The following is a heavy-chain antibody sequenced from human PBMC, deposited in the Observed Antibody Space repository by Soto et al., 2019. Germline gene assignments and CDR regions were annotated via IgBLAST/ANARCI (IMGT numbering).Heavy chain of an antibody. D-gene: IGHD6-6*01. J-gene: IGHJ3*01. CDR2: INHSGST. CDR1: GGSFSGYY. CDR3: ARGFGIAARPV. V-gene: IGHV4-34*01. Sequence: SETLSLTCAVYGGSFSGYYWSWIRQPPGKGLEWIGEINHSGSTNYNPSLKSRVTISVDTSKNQFSLKLSSVTAADTAVYYCARGFGIAARPVWGQGTMVTVSS.